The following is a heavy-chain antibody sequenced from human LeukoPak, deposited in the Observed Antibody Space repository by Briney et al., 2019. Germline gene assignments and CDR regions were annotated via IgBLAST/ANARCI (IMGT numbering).Heavy chain of an antibody. V-gene: IGHV4-59*01. D-gene: IGHD2-2*01. CDR2: IYYSGST. CDR3: ARAVPAATRDYYYYMDV. CDR1: GGSISSYY. Sequence: SETLSLTCTVSGGSISSYYWSWIRQPPGKGLEWIGYIYYSGSTNYNPSLKSRVTISVDTSKNQFSLKLSSVTAADTAVYYCARAVPAATRDYYYYMDVWGKGTTVTVSS. J-gene: IGHJ6*03.